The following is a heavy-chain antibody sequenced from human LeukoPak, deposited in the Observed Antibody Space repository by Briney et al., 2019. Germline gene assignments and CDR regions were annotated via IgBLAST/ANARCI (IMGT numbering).Heavy chain of an antibody. CDR2: IYYSGST. CDR3: ARDKVAYY. V-gene: IGHV4-59*01. J-gene: IGHJ4*02. D-gene: IGHD2-15*01. CDR1: GVSISSYY. Sequence: SETLSLTCTVSGVSISSYYWSWIRQPPGKGLEWIGYIYYSGSTNYNPSLKSRVTISVDTSKNQFSLKLSSVTAADTAVYYCARDKVAYYWGQGTLVTVSS.